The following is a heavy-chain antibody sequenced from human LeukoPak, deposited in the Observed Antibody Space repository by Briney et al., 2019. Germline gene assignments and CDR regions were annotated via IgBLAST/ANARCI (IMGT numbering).Heavy chain of an antibody. CDR1: GGSFSGYY. V-gene: IGHV4-34*01. CDR2: INHSGST. D-gene: IGHD4-17*01. CDR3: ARDRDYGDGWFDP. Sequence: PSETLSLTCAVYGGSFSGYYWSWIRQPPGKGLEWIGEINHSGSTYYNPSLKSRVTISVDTSKNQFSLKLSSVTAADTAVYYCARDRDYGDGWFDPWGQGTLVTVSS. J-gene: IGHJ5*02.